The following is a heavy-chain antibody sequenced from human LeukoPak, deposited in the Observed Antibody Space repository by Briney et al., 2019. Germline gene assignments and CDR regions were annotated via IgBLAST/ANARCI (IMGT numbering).Heavy chain of an antibody. CDR2: ISAY. CDR3: ARRFNYCDSSGYYEGFYFDY. D-gene: IGHD3-22*01. V-gene: IGHV1-18*01. CDR1: GYTFTSYG. J-gene: IGHJ4*02. Sequence: GASVKVSCKASGYTFTSYGISWVRQAPGQGLEWMGWISAYAQKFQGRVTMTTDTSTSTAYMEPRSLRSDDTAVYYCARRFNYCDSSGYYEGFYFDYWGQGTLVTVSS.